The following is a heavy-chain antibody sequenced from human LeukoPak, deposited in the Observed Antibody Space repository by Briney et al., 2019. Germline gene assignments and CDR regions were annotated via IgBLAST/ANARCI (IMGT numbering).Heavy chain of an antibody. D-gene: IGHD2-2*02. V-gene: IGHV4-34*01. Sequence: SETLSLTCAVYGGSFSGYYWSWIRQPPGKGLEWIGEINHSGSTNYNPSLKSRVTISVDTSKNQFSLKLSSVTAADTAVYYCARGLGCSSTSCYTPWFDHWGQGTLVTVSS. CDR3: ARGLGCSSTSCYTPWFDH. CDR1: GGSFSGYY. CDR2: INHSGST. J-gene: IGHJ5*02.